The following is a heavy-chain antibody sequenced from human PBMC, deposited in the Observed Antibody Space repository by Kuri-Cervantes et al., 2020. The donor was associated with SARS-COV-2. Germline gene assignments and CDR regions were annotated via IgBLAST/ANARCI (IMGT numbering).Heavy chain of an antibody. CDR2: ISSSSSYI. D-gene: IGHD3-22*01. V-gene: IGHV3-21*01. Sequence: GESLKISCAASGFTFSSYSMNWVRQAPGEGLEWVSSISSSSSYIYYADSVKGRFTISRDNAKNSLYLQMNSLRAEDTAVYYCARDLSGYPVDYWGQGTRVTVSS. CDR1: GFTFSSYS. CDR3: ARDLSGYPVDY. J-gene: IGHJ4*02.